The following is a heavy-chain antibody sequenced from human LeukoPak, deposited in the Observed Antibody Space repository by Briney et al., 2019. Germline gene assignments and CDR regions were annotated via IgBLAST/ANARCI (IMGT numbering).Heavy chain of an antibody. D-gene: IGHD6-6*01. J-gene: IGHJ4*02. CDR3: AKGDNTSYYFDS. CDR1: AFTFNSYA. Sequence: PGGSLRLSCAASAFTFNSYAMSWVRQAPGKGLEWVSVISSSGSSTNYADFVKGRFTISRDNSKNTLYLQMSSLRAEDTAQYYCAKGDNTSYYFDSWGQGTLVTVSS. V-gene: IGHV3-23*01. CDR2: ISSSGSST.